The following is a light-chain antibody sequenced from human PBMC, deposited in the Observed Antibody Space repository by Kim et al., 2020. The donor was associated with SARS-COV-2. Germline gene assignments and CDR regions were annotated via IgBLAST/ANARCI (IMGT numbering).Light chain of an antibody. CDR1: QSVSRN. CDR2: RAS. CDR3: QQYDDWPYT. Sequence: ETVLTQSPATLSVSPGETATLSCRAGQSVSRNLAWCQQKPGQAPRLLMYRASTRATGIPTRFSGSGSGTEFTLTISSLQSEDVAIYYCQQYDDWPYTFGQGTKLEI. J-gene: IGKJ2*01. V-gene: IGKV3-15*01.